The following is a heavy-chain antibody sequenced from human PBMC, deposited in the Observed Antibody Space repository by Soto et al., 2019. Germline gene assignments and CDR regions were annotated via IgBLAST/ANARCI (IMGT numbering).Heavy chain of an antibody. J-gene: IGHJ4*02. CDR3: AGSVAHIHFDY. Sequence: QLQLQESGPGLVKPSETLSLTCTVSGVSISSSSYYWGWIRQPPGKGLEWIGSIYYSGRTYYNPSLKSGVTISVDTSKNQFSLNLSSVTAADTAVYYCAGSVAHIHFDYWGQGTLVTVSS. CDR1: GVSISSSSYY. D-gene: IGHD6-19*01. CDR2: IYYSGRT. V-gene: IGHV4-39*01.